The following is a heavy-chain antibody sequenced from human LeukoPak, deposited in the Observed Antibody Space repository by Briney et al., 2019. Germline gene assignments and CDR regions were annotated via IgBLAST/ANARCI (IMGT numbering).Heavy chain of an antibody. J-gene: IGHJ4*02. Sequence: ASVTVSCTASGYTFTMYDINWVRQATGQGLEWVGWINTKSGDTGHAQKFRGIVTLTRDTSIRTVYMELSSLRSEDTAVYFCARVDGSPDYWGQGTLVTVSS. CDR2: INTKSGDT. CDR3: ARVDGSPDY. V-gene: IGHV1-8*03. CDR1: GYTFTMYD. D-gene: IGHD2-15*01.